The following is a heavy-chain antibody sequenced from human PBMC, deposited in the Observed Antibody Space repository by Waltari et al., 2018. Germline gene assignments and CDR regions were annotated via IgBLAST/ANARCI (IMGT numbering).Heavy chain of an antibody. CDR2: IYPGGFEP. CDR3: AGSPSWGKDAFDI. D-gene: IGHD3-10*01. CDR1: GYSFTSYW. Sequence: EVQLVQSGAEVKKPGESLKISCKGSGYSFTSYWIAWVRQMPGKGLEWMGIIYPGGFEPRYSRSFQGQGNRSADKSISTAYLQWSSLKASDTAMYYGAGSPSWGKDAFDIWGQGTMVTVSS. J-gene: IGHJ3*02. V-gene: IGHV5-51*01.